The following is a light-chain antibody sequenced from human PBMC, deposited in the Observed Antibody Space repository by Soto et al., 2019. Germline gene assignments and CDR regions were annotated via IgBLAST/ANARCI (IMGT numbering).Light chain of an antibody. V-gene: IGKV3-20*01. J-gene: IGKJ3*01. CDR1: QSVSSSQ. Sequence: EIVLTQSPGTLSLSPGERATLSCRASQSVSSSQLAWYQQRPDQAPRLLVYGASTRATGIADRFSGSGSGTDFTLTISRLEPEDFAVYYCQQYGSSGVTFGPGTKVDIK. CDR2: GAS. CDR3: QQYGSSGVT.